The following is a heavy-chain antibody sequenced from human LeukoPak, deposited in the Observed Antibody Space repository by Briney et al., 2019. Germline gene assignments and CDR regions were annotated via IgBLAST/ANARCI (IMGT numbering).Heavy chain of an antibody. CDR3: ARYEYSSSSWFDP. Sequence: SEPLSLTCTVSGGSISSYYWSWIRQPPGKGLDWIGYIYYSGSTNYNPSLTSRVAISVDTSKNQFSLKLSSVTAADTAVYYCARYEYSSSSWFDPWGQGTLVTVSS. J-gene: IGHJ5*02. CDR2: IYYSGST. CDR1: GGSISSYY. D-gene: IGHD6-6*01. V-gene: IGHV4-59*01.